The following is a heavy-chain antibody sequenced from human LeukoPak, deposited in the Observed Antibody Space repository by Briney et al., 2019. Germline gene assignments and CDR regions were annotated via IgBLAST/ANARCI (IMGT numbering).Heavy chain of an antibody. CDR3: ATSMAQDVDAFHI. CDR1: YS. Sequence: YSMNWVRQAPGKGLEWVSSISSRSTYIYYADSVKGRFTISRDNAKNSLYLQMNNLRAEDTAMFYCATSMAQDVDAFHIWGQGTMVTVSS. CDR2: ISSRSTYI. J-gene: IGHJ3*02. D-gene: IGHD2-21*01. V-gene: IGHV3-21*01.